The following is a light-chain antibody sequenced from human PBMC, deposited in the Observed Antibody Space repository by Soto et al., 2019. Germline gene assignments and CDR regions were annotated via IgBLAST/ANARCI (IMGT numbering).Light chain of an antibody. Sequence: YQPAQPLSVSLALGQTARIPCGGNNIESKNVHMYQQKPGQAPVLVIYRDSNRPTGIPERFSGSHAGNTATLTIIRAQAGDEAHYYCLVCHSASDPPGYVCGTGTEVTV. CDR1: NIESKN. CDR3: LVCHSASDPPGYV. J-gene: IGLJ1*01. V-gene: IGLV3-9*01. CDR2: RDS.